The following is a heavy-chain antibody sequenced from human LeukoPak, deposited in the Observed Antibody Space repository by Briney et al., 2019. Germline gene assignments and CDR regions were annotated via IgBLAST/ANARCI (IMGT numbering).Heavy chain of an antibody. V-gene: IGHV4-4*07. D-gene: IGHD6-13*01. CDR1: GGSISSYY. CDR2: IYTSGST. J-gene: IGHJ4*02. CDR3: ARAPYSSSWYPNPFDY. Sequence: PSETLSLTCTVSGGSISSYYWSWIRQPAGKGLEWIGRIYTSGSTNYNPSLKSRVTMSVDTSKNQFSLKLSSVTAADTAVYYCARAPYSSSWYPNPFDYWGQGTLVTVSS.